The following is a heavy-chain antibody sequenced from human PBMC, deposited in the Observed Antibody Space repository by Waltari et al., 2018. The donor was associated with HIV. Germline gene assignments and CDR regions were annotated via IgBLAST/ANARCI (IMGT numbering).Heavy chain of an antibody. CDR3: ARPVLVAASGHYFDY. J-gene: IGHJ4*02. V-gene: IGHV4-39*01. D-gene: IGHD2-15*01. CDR1: GGSISRSSYY. Sequence: QLQLQESGPGLVKPSETLSLTCTVSGGSISRSSYYWGWIRQPPGKGLEWIGSIYYSGSTYYNPSLKSRVTISVDTSKNQFSLKLSSVTAADTAVYYCARPVLVAASGHYFDYWGQGTLVTVSS. CDR2: IYYSGST.